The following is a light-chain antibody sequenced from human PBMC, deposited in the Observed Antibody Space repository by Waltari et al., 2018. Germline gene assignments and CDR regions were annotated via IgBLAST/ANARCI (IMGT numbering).Light chain of an antibody. CDR3: QQVNSYPLT. V-gene: IGKV1-9*01. J-gene: IGKJ4*01. Sequence: IQLTQSPSSLSASVGDRITITCRASQEISSYLAWYQQKPGKAPRLLIHPASTLQSGVPSGFSGSGSGTDFTLIISSLQPEDFATYYCQQVNSYPLTFGGGTKVEV. CDR2: PAS. CDR1: QEISSY.